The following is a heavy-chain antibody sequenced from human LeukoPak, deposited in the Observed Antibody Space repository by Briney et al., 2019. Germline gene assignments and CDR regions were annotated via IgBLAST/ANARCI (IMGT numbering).Heavy chain of an antibody. CDR3: TRGYYDSSGLPFDY. Sequence: PGGSLRLSCAGSGYSFRSHSMNWVRQAPGKGLEWVSSISSISHYIYYADSVKGRFTISRDNAKNSLYLQMNSLRAEDTALYYCTRGYYDSSGLPFDYWGQGTLVTVSS. J-gene: IGHJ4*02. CDR2: ISSISHYI. CDR1: GYSFRSHS. D-gene: IGHD3-22*01. V-gene: IGHV3-21*01.